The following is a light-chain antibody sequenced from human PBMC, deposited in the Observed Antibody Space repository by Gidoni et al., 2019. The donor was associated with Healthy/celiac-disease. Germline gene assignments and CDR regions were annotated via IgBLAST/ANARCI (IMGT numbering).Light chain of an antibody. CDR1: QGISSY. CDR2: AAS. V-gene: IGKV1-9*01. CDR3: QQLRT. Sequence: IQLTQSPSFLSASVGDRVTITCRASQGISSYLAWYQQKPGKAPKLLIYAASTLQSGVPSRFSGSGSGTEFTLTISSLQPEDFATYYCQQLRTFGQXTKVEIK. J-gene: IGKJ1*01.